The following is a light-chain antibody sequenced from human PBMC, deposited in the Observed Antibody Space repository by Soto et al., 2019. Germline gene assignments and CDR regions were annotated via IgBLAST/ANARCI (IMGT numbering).Light chain of an antibody. Sequence: QSALTQPRSVSGSPGQSVTISCTGTSLDVGGFDYVSWYQQHPGKAPTLIIYDVTQRPSGVPDRFSGFKSGNTASLTISGLDPGDEADYYCCSYAGIDTYVFGTGTQLTVL. CDR1: SLDVGGFDY. J-gene: IGLJ1*01. CDR2: DVT. CDR3: CSYAGIDTYV. V-gene: IGLV2-11*01.